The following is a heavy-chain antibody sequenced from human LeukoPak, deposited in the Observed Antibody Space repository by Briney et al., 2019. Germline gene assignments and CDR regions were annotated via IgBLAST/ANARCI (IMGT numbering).Heavy chain of an antibody. D-gene: IGHD5-18*01. V-gene: IGHV4-34*01. CDR2: INHSGST. CDR1: GGSFSGYY. J-gene: IGHJ6*03. Sequence: SETLSLTCGVYGGSFSGYYWSWIRQPPGKGQEWIGEINHSGSTNYNPSLKTRVTISVDTSKNQFSLKLSSVTAADTAVYYCARGRGGYSYGYRYYYYYYMDVWSKGTTVTVSS. CDR3: ARGRGGYSYGYRYYYYYYMDV.